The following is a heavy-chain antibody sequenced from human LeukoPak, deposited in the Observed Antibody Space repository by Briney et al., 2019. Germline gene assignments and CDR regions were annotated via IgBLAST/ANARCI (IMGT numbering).Heavy chain of an antibody. J-gene: IGHJ4*02. CDR3: AKEYCSTTNCLGD. CDR1: GFTFSTYV. D-gene: IGHD2-2*01. V-gene: IGHV3-30*18. CDR2: ISYDGSEK. Sequence: GRSPRLSCAASGFTFSTYVFHWVRQAPGKGLEWVAVISYDGSEKYYADSVKGRFTISRDNSKNTLYLQMTSLRAEDTAVYYCAKEYCSTTNCLGDWGLGTLVTVSS.